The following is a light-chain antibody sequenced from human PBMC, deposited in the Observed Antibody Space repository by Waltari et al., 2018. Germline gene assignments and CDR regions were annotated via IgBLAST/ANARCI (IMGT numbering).Light chain of an antibody. CDR3: QQYNSFPWT. V-gene: IGKV1-5*03. CDR2: KAS. CDR1: QSISTW. J-gene: IGKJ1*01. Sequence: DIQMTQPPSTLSASIGDRVPITCRASQSISTWLAWYQQRPGKAPNLLIYKASALESGVPSRFSGSGSATDFTLTISSLQPDDFATYYCQQYNSFPWTFGQGTKVEIK.